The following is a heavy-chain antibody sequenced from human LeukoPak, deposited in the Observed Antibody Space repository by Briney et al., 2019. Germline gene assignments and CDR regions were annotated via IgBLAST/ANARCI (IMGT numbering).Heavy chain of an antibody. D-gene: IGHD5-18*01. J-gene: IGHJ6*03. Sequence: PSETLSLTCTVSGGSLTSTSHYWDWGRQPPGRGLEWLGSIYSSGSTYYNPSLKSRVTVSFDTSKNQFSLSLTSVTAADTAVYYCTKRRGYSFGFDYYYMDVWGKGTTVTISS. CDR3: TKRRGYSFGFDYYYMDV. CDR2: IYSSGST. V-gene: IGHV4-39*01. CDR1: GGSLTSTSHY.